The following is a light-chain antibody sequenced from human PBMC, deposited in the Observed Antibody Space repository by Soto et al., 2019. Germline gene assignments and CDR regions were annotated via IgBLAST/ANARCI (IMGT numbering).Light chain of an antibody. Sequence: QSVLTQPASVSGSPGQSITISCTGTSSDVGAYNHVSWYQQHPGKVPKVMIYEVNNRPSGVSNRFSASKSGNTASLTISGLQAEDEATYYCSSFTRGGTWVFGGGTQVTVL. J-gene: IGLJ3*02. CDR2: EVN. CDR3: SSFTRGGTWV. CDR1: SSDVGAYNH. V-gene: IGLV2-14*03.